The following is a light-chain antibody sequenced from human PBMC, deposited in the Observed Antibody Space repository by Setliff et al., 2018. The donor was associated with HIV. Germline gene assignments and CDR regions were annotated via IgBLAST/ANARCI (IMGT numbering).Light chain of an antibody. Sequence: QSVLTPPASVSGSPGQSITISCAGSSSDIGGHNFVSWYQQDPGKAPKLMIYGVNNRPSGVSNRFSGSKSGNTASLTISGLQAEDEADYYCSSFSTIITQIFGGGTKVTVL. J-gene: IGLJ1*01. CDR1: SSDIGGHNF. CDR3: SSFSTIITQI. V-gene: IGLV2-14*01. CDR2: GVN.